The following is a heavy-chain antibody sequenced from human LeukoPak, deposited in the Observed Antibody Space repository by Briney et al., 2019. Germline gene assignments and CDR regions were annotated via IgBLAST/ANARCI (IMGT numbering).Heavy chain of an antibody. V-gene: IGHV1-2*02. D-gene: IGHD3-3*01. CDR1: GYTFTGYY. CDR3: ARGIFLEWFPPGFDY. Sequence: ASVKVSCKASGYTFTGYYMHWVRQAPGQGLEWMGWINPNSGGTNYAQKFQGRVTMTRDTSISTAYMELSRLRSDDTAVYYCARGIFLEWFPPGFDYWGQGTLVTVSS. CDR2: INPNSGGT. J-gene: IGHJ4*02.